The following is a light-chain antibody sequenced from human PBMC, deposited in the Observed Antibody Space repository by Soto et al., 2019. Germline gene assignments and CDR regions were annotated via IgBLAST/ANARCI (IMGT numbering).Light chain of an antibody. Sequence: DFQMTQSPSTLSASVGDRVTITCRASQGISNWLAWYQQKPGKAPKLLIYKASNLENGVPSRFSGSGSGTEFTLTISSLQPDDFATYYCQQYNGYPWSFGQGTEVEIK. CDR2: KAS. CDR1: QGISNW. CDR3: QQYNGYPWS. V-gene: IGKV1-5*03. J-gene: IGKJ1*01.